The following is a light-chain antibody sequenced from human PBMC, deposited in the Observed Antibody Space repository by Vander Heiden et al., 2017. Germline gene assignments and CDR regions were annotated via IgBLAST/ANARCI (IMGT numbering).Light chain of an antibody. CDR1: SSNIGRTT. CDR3: AAWDDSLVL. J-gene: IGLJ2*01. CDR2: GIN. Sequence: QSALSQPLSASGPPGQRVTISCSGSSSNIGRTTVNWYQQLQGKAPKVLMYGINQRPSGVPDRFSGSKSGTTAFLAISGLQSEDEAVYYCAAWDDSLVLFGGGTNLTVL. V-gene: IGLV1-44*01.